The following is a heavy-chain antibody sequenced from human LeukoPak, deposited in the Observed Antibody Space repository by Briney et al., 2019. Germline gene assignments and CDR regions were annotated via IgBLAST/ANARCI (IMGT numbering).Heavy chain of an antibody. CDR1: GFTFSSYG. CDR3: ARDASGSADAFDI. J-gene: IGHJ3*02. CDR2: IRFDGSNK. Sequence: GGSLRLSCAASGFTFSSYGIHWVRQAPGKGLEWVAFIRFDGSNKYYADSVKGRFTISRDNAKNSLYLQMNSLRAEDTAVYYCARDASGSADAFDIWGQGTMVTVSS. D-gene: IGHD1-26*01. V-gene: IGHV3-30*02.